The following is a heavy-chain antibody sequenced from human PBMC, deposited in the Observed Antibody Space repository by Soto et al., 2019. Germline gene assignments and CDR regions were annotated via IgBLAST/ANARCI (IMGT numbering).Heavy chain of an antibody. CDR3: ARFCGGYSTPLHFDT. CDR1: GYSFTSKW. D-gene: IGHD5-18*01. J-gene: IGHJ4*02. CDR2: IYPGDSDT. Sequence: GESLKISCQVSGYSFTSKWVGWVRQMPGKGLEWMGMIYPGDSDTRYGPSFEGLVTISAERSTITAYLFWKTLKTSETARYYFARFCGGYSTPLHFDTWGQGREVTVSA. V-gene: IGHV5-51*01.